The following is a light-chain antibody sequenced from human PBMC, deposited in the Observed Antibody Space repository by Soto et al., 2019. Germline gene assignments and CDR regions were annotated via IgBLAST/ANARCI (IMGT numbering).Light chain of an antibody. CDR2: GES. Sequence: EXVLTQSPVTLSLSPGERATLSCMAIQSVSSNYLAWYQHKPGQAPRLLIYGESRGATGIADRLTGSGSGKDFTLTISRLEPEDFAVYYCQQYGSSPRTFGQGTKVDIK. V-gene: IGKV3-20*01. J-gene: IGKJ1*01. CDR1: QSVSSNY. CDR3: QQYGSSPRT.